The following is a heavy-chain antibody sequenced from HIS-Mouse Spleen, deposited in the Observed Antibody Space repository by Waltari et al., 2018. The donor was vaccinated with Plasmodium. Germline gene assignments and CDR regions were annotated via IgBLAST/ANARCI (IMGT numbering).Heavy chain of an antibody. CDR1: GGSISSRSYY. D-gene: IGHD5-12*01. V-gene: IGHV4-39*07. J-gene: IGHJ4*02. CDR3: ERVGRGYSGYDSVVVGY. Sequence: QLQLQESGPGLVKPSETLSLTCTVSGGSISSRSYYWGWIRHPPGKGLEWIGSIYYSVSTYYNPSLKSRVTISVDTSKNQFSLKLSSVTAADTAVYYCERVGRGYSGYDSVVVGYWGQGTLVTVSS. CDR2: IYYSVST.